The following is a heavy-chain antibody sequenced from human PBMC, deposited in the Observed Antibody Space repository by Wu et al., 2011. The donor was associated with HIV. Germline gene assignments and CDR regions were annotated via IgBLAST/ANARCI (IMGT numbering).Heavy chain of an antibody. V-gene: IGHV1-69*01. D-gene: IGHD3-16*01. J-gene: IGHJ3*02. CDR3: ARDRLLFAGYAVSDAFDI. CDR1: GDTFSSYA. Sequence: QVQLVQSGAEVKKPGSSVKVSCKASGDTFSSYAIGWVRQAPGQGLEWMGGIIPIFGTANYAQKFQGRVTITTDESTSTAYMELSSLRSEDTAVYYCARDRLLFAGYAVSDAFDIWGQGDNGHRLF. CDR2: IIPIFGTA.